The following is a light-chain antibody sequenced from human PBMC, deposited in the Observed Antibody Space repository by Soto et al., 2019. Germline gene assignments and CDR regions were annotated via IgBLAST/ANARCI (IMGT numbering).Light chain of an antibody. J-gene: IGLJ1*01. V-gene: IGLV2-14*01. CDR2: DVS. CDR3: SSYTSSSALKYV. CDR1: SSDVGGYSY. Sequence: QSALTQPASVCGSPRQSITLSCTGKSSDVGGYSYVSWYQQHPGKDPKLMIYDVSNRPSGVSNRFSRSKSGNTAAQTISGLQAEDESDYYCSSYTSSSALKYVFGTGTKLTVL.